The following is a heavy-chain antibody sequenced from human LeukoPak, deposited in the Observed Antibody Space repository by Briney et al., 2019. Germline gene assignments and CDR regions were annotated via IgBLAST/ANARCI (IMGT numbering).Heavy chain of an antibody. Sequence: GGSLRLSCAASGFTFSNYGMHWVRQAPGKRLEWVAGITYDGMNKFYADSVQGRSTISRDNSKNTLYLQMNSLRAEDTAVYYCARGHNFGRLHPFDYWGQGTLVTVSS. CDR3: ARGHNFGRLHPFDY. D-gene: IGHD3-9*01. CDR1: GFTFSNYG. J-gene: IGHJ4*02. CDR2: ITYDGMNK. V-gene: IGHV3-30*03.